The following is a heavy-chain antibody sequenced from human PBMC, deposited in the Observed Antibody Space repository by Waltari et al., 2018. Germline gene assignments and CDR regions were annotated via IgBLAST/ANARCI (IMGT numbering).Heavy chain of an antibody. D-gene: IGHD6-6*01. V-gene: IGHV4-59*01. J-gene: IGHJ6*04. Sequence: QVQLQESGPGLVKPSETLSLTCTVSGGSISSYYWSWIRQPPGKGLEWIGYIYNPSLKSRVTISVDTSKNQFSLKLSSVTAADTAVYYCAREGFGVAARYVDVWGKGTTVTISS. CDR3: AREGFGVAARYVDV. CDR1: GGSISSYY.